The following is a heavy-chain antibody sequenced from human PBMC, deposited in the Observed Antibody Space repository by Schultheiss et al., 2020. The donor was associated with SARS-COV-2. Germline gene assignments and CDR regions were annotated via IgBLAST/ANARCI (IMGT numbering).Heavy chain of an antibody. Sequence: SETLSLTCTVSGGSISSYYWSWIRQPPGKGLEWIGEINHSGSTNYNPSLKSRVTISVDPSKNQFSLKLSSVTAADTAVYYCARTYSYGFRSSSWAYYYGMDVWGQGTTVTVSS. V-gene: IGHV4-34*01. CDR3: ARTYSYGFRSSSWAYYYGMDV. CDR1: GGSISSYY. D-gene: IGHD5-18*01. CDR2: INHSGST. J-gene: IGHJ6*02.